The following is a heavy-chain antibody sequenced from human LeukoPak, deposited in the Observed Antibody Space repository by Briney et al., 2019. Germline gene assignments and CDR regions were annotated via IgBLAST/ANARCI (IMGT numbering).Heavy chain of an antibody. Sequence: GGSLRLSCAASGFTVSSNYMGWVRQAPGKGLEWVSVIYTDGRTYSADSMKGRFTLSRDNSKNTLYLQMSSLRAEDTAVYYCARRRAASGSFDSWGQGTLVTVSS. D-gene: IGHD6-13*01. CDR3: ARRRAASGSFDS. CDR1: GFTVSSNY. CDR2: IYTDGRT. V-gene: IGHV3-66*04. J-gene: IGHJ4*02.